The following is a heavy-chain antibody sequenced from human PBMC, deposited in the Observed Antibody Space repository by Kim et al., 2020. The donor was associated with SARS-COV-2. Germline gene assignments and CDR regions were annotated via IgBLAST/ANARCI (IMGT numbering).Heavy chain of an antibody. J-gene: IGHJ6*02. V-gene: IGHV4-34*01. Sequence: SETLSLTCAVYGGSFSGYYWSWIRQPPGKGLEWIGEINHSGSTNYNPSLKSRVTISVDTSKNQFSLKLSSVTAADTAVYYCARGGYYYYGMDVWGQGTTVTVSS. CDR1: GGSFSGYY. CDR2: INHSGST. CDR3: ARGGYYYYGMDV.